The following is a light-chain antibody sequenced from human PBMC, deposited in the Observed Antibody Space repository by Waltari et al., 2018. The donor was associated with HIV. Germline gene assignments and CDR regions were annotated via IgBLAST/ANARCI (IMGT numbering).Light chain of an antibody. CDR1: SGDVGGYNF. V-gene: IGLV2-14*03. CDR2: NVS. CDR3: SSYTSSGPRYVL. J-gene: IGLJ2*01. Sequence: SALTQPASVSGSPGQSITISCSGTSGDVGGYNFVSWYQKHPGKAPKLIIYNVSSRPSGFSIRFSASRSANTASLTISGLQVEDEADYFCSSYTSSGPRYVLFGGGTRLTVL.